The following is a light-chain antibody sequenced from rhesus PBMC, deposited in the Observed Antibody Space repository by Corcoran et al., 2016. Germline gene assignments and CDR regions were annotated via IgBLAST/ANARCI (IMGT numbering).Light chain of an antibody. Sequence: EIVMTQSPATLSLSPGERATLSCRASQSVSSSLAWYQQKPGQAPRLLIYGASSRATGIPDRFSGSGSGTEFPLTISRLEPEDFAVYYCQRYSNALTFGGGTKVEIK. J-gene: IGKJ4*01. CDR1: QSVSSS. V-gene: IGKV3-42*03. CDR3: QRYSNALT. CDR2: GAS.